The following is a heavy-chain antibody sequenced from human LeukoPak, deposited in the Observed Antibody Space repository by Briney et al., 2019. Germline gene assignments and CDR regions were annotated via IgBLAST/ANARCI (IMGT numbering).Heavy chain of an antibody. Sequence: GASVKVSCKASGGTFSSYVISWVRQAPGQGLEWMGGIIPILGTANYAQKFQGRVTITTDESTSTGYMELSSLRSEDTAVYYCARHGVSYYYYHMDVWGKGTTVTVSS. J-gene: IGHJ6*03. CDR3: ARHGVSYYYYHMDV. D-gene: IGHD3-10*01. V-gene: IGHV1-69*05. CDR1: GGTFSSYV. CDR2: IIPILGTA.